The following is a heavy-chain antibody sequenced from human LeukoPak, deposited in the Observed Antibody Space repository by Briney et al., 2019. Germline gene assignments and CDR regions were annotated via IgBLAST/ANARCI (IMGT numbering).Heavy chain of an antibody. D-gene: IGHD3-22*01. CDR1: GFTFSSYS. CDR2: ISSSSSTI. Sequence: GGSLRLSCAASGFTFSSYSMNWVRQAPGKGLEWVSYISSSSSTIYYADSVKGRFTISRDNAKNSLYLQMNSLRAEDTAVYYCASSNKRPTYYYDHSFDYWGQGTLVTVSS. V-gene: IGHV3-48*01. J-gene: IGHJ4*02. CDR3: ASSNKRPTYYYDHSFDY.